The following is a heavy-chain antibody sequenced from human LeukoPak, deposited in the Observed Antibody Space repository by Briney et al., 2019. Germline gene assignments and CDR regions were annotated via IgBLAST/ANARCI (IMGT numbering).Heavy chain of an antibody. J-gene: IGHJ4*02. CDR2: ISSSSSTI. Sequence: GGSLRLSCAASGFTFSSYSMNWVRQAPGKGLEWVSYISSSSSTIYYADSVKGRFTISRDNAKNSLYLQMNSLRAEDTAVYYCASSYYDYVWGSYRPFDYWGQGTLVTVSS. CDR1: GFTFSSYS. V-gene: IGHV3-48*01. CDR3: ASSYYDYVWGSYRPFDY. D-gene: IGHD3-16*02.